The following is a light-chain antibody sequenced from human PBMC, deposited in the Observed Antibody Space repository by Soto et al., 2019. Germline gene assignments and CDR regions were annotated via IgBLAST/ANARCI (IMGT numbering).Light chain of an antibody. CDR3: QQYKSWFT. Sequence: IVMTQSPATLSVSPGERATLSCRASQSINNNLAWYQQKPVQAPRLLIYDASTGATDIPARFSGSGSGTEFTLTISSLQYEDSAVYFCQQYKSWFTFGQGTKLEIK. CDR2: DAS. J-gene: IGKJ2*01. CDR1: QSINNN. V-gene: IGKV3-15*01.